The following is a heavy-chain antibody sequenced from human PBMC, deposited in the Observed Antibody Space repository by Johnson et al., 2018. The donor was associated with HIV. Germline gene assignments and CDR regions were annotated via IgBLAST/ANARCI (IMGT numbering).Heavy chain of an antibody. CDR2: ISWNSGSI. CDR1: GFKFDDYA. D-gene: IGHD3-16*01. V-gene: IGHV3-9*01. CDR3: AREAVPRGLQSAFGGAFDI. Sequence: EVQLVESGGGLAEPGRSLRLSCEASGFKFDDYAMHWVRQFPGKGLEWVSGISWNSGSIDYADSVKGRFTISRDNANNTLYLQMNSLRAEDTAVYYCAREAVPRGLQSAFGGAFDIWGQGTMVTVAA. J-gene: IGHJ3*02.